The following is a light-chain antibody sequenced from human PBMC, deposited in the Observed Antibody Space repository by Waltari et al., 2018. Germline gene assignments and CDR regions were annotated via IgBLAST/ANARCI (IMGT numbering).Light chain of an antibody. CDR2: KAS. J-gene: IGKJ2*01. CDR3: QQYHTLYT. V-gene: IGKV1-5*03. Sequence: DIQMTQSPSTLSASVGDRVTITCRASQSISSWLAWYQQKPGKAPKLLIYKASSLESGVPSRFSGSGSGTEFTLTISSLQPDDFATSYCQQYHTLYTFGQGTKLEI. CDR1: QSISSW.